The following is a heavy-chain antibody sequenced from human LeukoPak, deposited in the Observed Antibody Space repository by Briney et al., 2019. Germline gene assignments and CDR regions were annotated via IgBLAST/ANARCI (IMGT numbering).Heavy chain of an antibody. CDR1: GGSISSSSYY. CDR3: ARGFFPLDY. V-gene: IGHV4-39*07. J-gene: IGHJ4*02. D-gene: IGHD3-3*01. CDR2: IYYSGST. Sequence: SETLSLTCTVSGGSISSSSYYWGWIRQPPGKGLEWIGSIYYSGSTYYNPSLKSRVTISVDTSKNQFSLKLSSVTAADTAVYYCARGFFPLDYWGQGTLVTVSS.